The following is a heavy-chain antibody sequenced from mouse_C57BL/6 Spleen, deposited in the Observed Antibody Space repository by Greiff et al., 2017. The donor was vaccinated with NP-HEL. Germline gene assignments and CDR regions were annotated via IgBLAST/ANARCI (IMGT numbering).Heavy chain of an antibody. J-gene: IGHJ3*01. CDR1: GYTFTSYG. D-gene: IGHD2-4*01. CDR2: IYPRSGNT. V-gene: IGHV1-81*01. Sequence: VQVVESGAELARPGASVKLSCKASGYTFTSYGISWVKQRTGQGLEWIGEIYPRSGNTYYNEKFKGKATLTADKSSSTAYMELRSLTSEDSAVYFCASPYDYAFAYWGQGTLVTVSA. CDR3: ASPYDYAFAY.